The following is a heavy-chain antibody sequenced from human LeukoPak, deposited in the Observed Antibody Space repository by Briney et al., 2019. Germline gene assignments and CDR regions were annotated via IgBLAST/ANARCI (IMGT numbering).Heavy chain of an antibody. J-gene: IGHJ5*02. Sequence: AGGSLRLSCGGCGFTLRSYGMHRVRPAPGQGLGGGGVLWYDGSNKYYADSVKGRFTISRDNSKNTLYLQMNSLRAEDTAVYYCARDNIKRGIQPGACWFDPWGQGTLVTVSS. CDR1: GFTLRSYG. V-gene: IGHV3-33*01. CDR2: LWYDGSNK. CDR3: ARDNIKRGIQPGACWFDP. D-gene: IGHD5-18*01.